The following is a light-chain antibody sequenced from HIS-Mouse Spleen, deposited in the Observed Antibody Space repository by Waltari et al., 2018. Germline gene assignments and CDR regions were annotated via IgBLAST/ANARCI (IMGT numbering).Light chain of an antibody. J-gene: IGLJ2*01. CDR3: SSYTSSSFNVV. Sequence: QSALPQPASVSVSPGPSITISCTGPIQPVGCSNYVSGYQQHPGKAPKLMIYDVSNRPSGVSNRFSGSKSGKTASLTISGLQAEDEADYYCSSYTSSSFNVVFGGGTKLTVL. CDR1: IQPVGCSNY. CDR2: DVS. V-gene: IGLV2-14*03.